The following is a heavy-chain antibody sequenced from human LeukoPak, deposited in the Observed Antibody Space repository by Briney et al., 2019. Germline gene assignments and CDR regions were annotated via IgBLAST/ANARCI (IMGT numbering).Heavy chain of an antibody. V-gene: IGHV3-30*04. CDR2: ISYDGSNK. J-gene: IGHJ4*02. CDR1: GFTFSSYA. Sequence: GGSLRLSCAASGFTFSSYAMHWVRQAPGKGLEWVAVISYDGSNKYYADSVEGRFTISRDNSKNTLYLQMNSLRAEDTAVYYCARRARPGFDYWGQGTLVTVSS. D-gene: IGHD6-6*01. CDR3: ARRARPGFDY.